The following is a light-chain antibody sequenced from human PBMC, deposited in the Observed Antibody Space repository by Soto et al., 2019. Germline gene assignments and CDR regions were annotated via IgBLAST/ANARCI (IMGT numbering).Light chain of an antibody. CDR3: QQSYSTPRT. CDR2: AAS. CDR1: QSITNY. J-gene: IGKJ1*01. V-gene: IGKV1-39*01. Sequence: DIQMTQSPSSLSASVGDRVTVTCRASQSITNYLNWYQQKPGKAPKLLIYAASSLQSGVPSRFSGSGSGTDFTLTISSLQPEDCATYYGQQSYSTPRTFGQGNNVDIK.